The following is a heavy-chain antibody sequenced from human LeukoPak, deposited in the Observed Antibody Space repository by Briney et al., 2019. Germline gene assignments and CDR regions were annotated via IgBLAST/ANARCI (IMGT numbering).Heavy chain of an antibody. CDR2: ISYDGSNK. CDR3: ARGYYDILTGYFPGY. CDR1: GFTFSSYA. Sequence: GRSLRLSCAASGFTFSSYAMHWVRQAPGKGLEGVAVISYDGSNKYYADSVKGGFTISRDNSKNTLYLQMNSLRAEDTAVYYCARGYYDILTGYFPGYWGQGTLVTVSS. D-gene: IGHD3-9*01. V-gene: IGHV3-30*04. J-gene: IGHJ4*02.